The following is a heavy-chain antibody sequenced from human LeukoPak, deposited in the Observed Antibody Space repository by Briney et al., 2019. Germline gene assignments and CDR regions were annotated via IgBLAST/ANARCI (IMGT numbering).Heavy chain of an antibody. CDR1: GFTFSTYA. J-gene: IGHJ4*02. CDR3: AKILGIAVAGKVDY. V-gene: IGHV3-23*01. D-gene: IGHD6-19*01. CDR2: LSGSGGST. Sequence: GGSLRLSCAASGFTFSTYAMSLVRQAPGKGLEWVSSLSGSGGSTYYADSVKGRFTISRDNSKNTLYLQMNSLRAEDTAVYYCAKILGIAVAGKVDYWGQGTLVTVSS.